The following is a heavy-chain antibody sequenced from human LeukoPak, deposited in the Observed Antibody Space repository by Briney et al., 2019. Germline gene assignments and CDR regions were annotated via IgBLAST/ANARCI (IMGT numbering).Heavy chain of an antibody. J-gene: IGHJ5*02. CDR3: ARVLRGGYCSSTSCKNPNWFDP. V-gene: IGHV4-39*07. D-gene: IGHD2-2*01. CDR2: INHSGST. Sequence: SETLSLTCTVSGGSISSSGSYWGWIRQPPRKGLEWIGEINHSGSTNYNPSLKSRATISVDTSKNQFSLKLSSVTAADTAVYYCARVLRGGYCSSTSCKNPNWFDPWGQGTLVTVSS. CDR1: GGSISSSGSY.